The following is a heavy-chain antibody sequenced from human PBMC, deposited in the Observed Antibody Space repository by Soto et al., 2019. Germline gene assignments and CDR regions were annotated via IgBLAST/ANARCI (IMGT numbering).Heavy chain of an antibody. Sequence: ASVKVSCKASGYTFTSYDINWVRQATGQGLEWMGWMNPNSSNTGYAQKFQGRVTMTRNTSISTAYMELSSLRSEDTAVYYCARQPHYKYSSSSGSGYYYYYGMDVWGQGTTVTVSS. CDR2: MNPNSSNT. CDR3: ARQPHYKYSSSSGSGYYYYYGMDV. D-gene: IGHD6-6*01. CDR1: GYTFTSYD. V-gene: IGHV1-8*01. J-gene: IGHJ6*02.